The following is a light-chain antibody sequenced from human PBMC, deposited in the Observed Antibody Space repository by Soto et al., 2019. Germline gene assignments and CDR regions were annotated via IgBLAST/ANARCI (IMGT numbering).Light chain of an antibody. CDR3: QQYNQWPIT. CDR1: QSVGST. Sequence: EIVMTQSPATLSVSPGERASLSCRASQSVGSTLAWYQQKPGQAPRLLIYGASSRATDIPARFSGSGSETEFTLTISSLQSDVSAVYYCQQYNQWPITFGQGTRLEI. J-gene: IGKJ5*01. V-gene: IGKV3-15*01. CDR2: GAS.